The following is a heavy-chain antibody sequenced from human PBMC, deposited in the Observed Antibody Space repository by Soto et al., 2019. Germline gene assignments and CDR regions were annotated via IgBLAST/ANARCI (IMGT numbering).Heavy chain of an antibody. V-gene: IGHV1-8*01. Sequence: EASVKVSCKASGYTFTSYDINWVRQATGQGLEWMGWMNPNSGNTGYAQKFQGRVTMTRNTSISTAYMELSSLRSEDTAVYYCARGRSTIFGVVVGMDVWGQGTTVTVSS. J-gene: IGHJ6*02. D-gene: IGHD3-3*01. CDR1: GYTFTSYD. CDR3: ARGRSTIFGVVVGMDV. CDR2: MNPNSGNT.